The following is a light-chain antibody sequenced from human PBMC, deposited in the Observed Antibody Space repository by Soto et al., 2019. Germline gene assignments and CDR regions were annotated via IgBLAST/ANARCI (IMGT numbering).Light chain of an antibody. CDR3: QQHNSAPLF. CDR1: QSIRSW. Sequence: DIQMTQSPSTLSASVGDSVTMTCRASQSIRSWLAWYQQKPGKAPKLLIYKASSLASGVTSRFSGSVSGTEFTLTISSLQPEDVATYYCQQHNSAPLFFGPGTKVDIK. V-gene: IGKV1-5*03. CDR2: KAS. J-gene: IGKJ3*01.